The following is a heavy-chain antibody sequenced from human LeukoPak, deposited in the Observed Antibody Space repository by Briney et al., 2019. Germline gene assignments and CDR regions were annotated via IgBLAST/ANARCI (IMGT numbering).Heavy chain of an antibody. Sequence: GGSLRLSCTASEFTFSSYWMSWVRQAPGKGLEWVANIKQDGSEKDYVDSVKGRFTISRDNAKNSLYLQMNNLRAEDTAVYYCARAKDYYYGSGSYYHFDYWGQGTLVTVSS. D-gene: IGHD3-10*01. J-gene: IGHJ4*02. CDR3: ARAKDYYYGSGSYYHFDY. V-gene: IGHV3-7*01. CDR1: EFTFSSYW. CDR2: IKQDGSEK.